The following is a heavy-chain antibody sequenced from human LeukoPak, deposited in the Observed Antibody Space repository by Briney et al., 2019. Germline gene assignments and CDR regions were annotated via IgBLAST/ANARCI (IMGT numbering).Heavy chain of an antibody. CDR1: GFTLSSYG. J-gene: IGHJ4*02. V-gene: IGHV3-23*01. CDR3: AKDEIATSRYYFDY. D-gene: IGHD6-13*01. Sequence: GGSLRLSCAASGFTLSSYGMSWVRQAPGKGLEWVSAISGSGGSTYYADSVKGRFTISRDNSKNTLYLQMNSLRAEDTAVYYCAKDEIATSRYYFDYWGQGTLVTVSS. CDR2: ISGSGGST.